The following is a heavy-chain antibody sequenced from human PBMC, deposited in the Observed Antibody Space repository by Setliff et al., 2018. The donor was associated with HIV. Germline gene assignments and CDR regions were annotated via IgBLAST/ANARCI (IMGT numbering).Heavy chain of an antibody. CDR1: GYIFTSHG. V-gene: IGHV1-18*01. Sequence: ASVKVSCKASGYIFTSHGITWVRQAPGQGLEWMGWISVYTGNTNYAQNLQGRVTMTTDTSTSTAYMELRSLRSDDTAVYFCARMRVFLGTTGTRRVDAFDIWGQGTMVTVSS. CDR3: ARMRVFLGTTGTRRVDAFDI. J-gene: IGHJ3*02. CDR2: ISVYTGNT. D-gene: IGHD1-1*01.